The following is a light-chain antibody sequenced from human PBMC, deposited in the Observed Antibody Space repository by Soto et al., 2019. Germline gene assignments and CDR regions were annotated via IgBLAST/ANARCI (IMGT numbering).Light chain of an antibody. J-gene: IGKJ1*01. CDR3: QQYGSSTWT. CDR2: GTS. CDR1: QSVSSNY. Sequence: ETVMTQSPATLSVSPGERATLSCRASQSVSSNYLAWYQQKPGQAPRLLLYGTSTRAAGIPDRFSGSGSGTDFTLTISRLEPEDFAVYYCQQYGSSTWTFGQGTKVDIK. V-gene: IGKV3-20*01.